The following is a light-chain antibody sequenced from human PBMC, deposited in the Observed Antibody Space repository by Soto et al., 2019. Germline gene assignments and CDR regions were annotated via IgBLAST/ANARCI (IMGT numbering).Light chain of an antibody. J-gene: IGKJ1*01. Sequence: DSQMTQSPSSLSASVGDRVTITCRASQSISSYLNWYLQKLGKAPTLLIYAASSLQSGVPSRFSGSASGTDFTLPISSLQPEDFATYYCQKSYSTPRTFGQGTKVEIK. V-gene: IGKV1-39*01. CDR1: QSISSY. CDR3: QKSYSTPRT. CDR2: AAS.